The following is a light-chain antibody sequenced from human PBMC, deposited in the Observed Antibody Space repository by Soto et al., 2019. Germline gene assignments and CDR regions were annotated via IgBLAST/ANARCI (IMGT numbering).Light chain of an antibody. CDR3: QQYDSLPLT. CDR2: ATS. J-gene: IGKJ5*01. V-gene: IGKV1-39*01. CDR1: QSISTY. Sequence: DIQMTQSPSSLSASVGDRVTITCRASQSISTYLHWYQEKPGTAPKLLIYATSNLQSGVPSRFSGSGSGTDFTLTISSLQPEDFATYYCQQYDSLPLTFGQGTRLEIK.